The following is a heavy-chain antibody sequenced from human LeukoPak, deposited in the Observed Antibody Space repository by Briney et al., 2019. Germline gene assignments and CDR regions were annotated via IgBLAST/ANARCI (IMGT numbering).Heavy chain of an antibody. D-gene: IGHD4-4*01. CDR3: AKPLVTDVFDY. V-gene: IGHV3-23*01. Sequence: GGSLRLSCAATGFTFSSYTMSWVRQAPGKGLEWVSAISGSGGSTYYADSVKGRFTISRDNSKNTLYLQMNSLRAEDTAAYYCAKPLVTDVFDYWGQGTLVTVSS. J-gene: IGHJ4*02. CDR2: ISGSGGST. CDR1: GFTFSSYT.